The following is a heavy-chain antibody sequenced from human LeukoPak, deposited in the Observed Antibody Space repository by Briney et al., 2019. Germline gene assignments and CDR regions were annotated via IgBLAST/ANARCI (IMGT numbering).Heavy chain of an antibody. CDR1: GGAFSSYA. V-gene: IGHV1-69*04. Sequence: SVKVSCKASGGAFSSYAISWVRQTPGQGLEWMGRIIPILGIANYAQKFQGRVTITADKSTSTAYMELSSLRSEDTAVYYCARGRPLDYWGQGTLVTVSS. CDR2: IIPILGIA. J-gene: IGHJ4*02. D-gene: IGHD1-1*01. CDR3: ARGRPLDY.